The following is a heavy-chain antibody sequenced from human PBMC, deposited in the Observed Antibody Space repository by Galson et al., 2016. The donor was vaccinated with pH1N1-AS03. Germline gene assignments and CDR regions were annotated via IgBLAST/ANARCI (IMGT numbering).Heavy chain of an antibody. CDR2: INRDGSEK. Sequence: SLRLSCAASGFTFSRHCMTWVRQAPGKGLEWVANINRDGSEKDYLDSVKGRFTISRDDASNSLYLQMNSLKAEDTAMYYCARDLWYGIKGYGFDNWGQGTLVTVSS. J-gene: IGHJ4*02. CDR3: ARDLWYGIKGYGFDN. D-gene: IGHD3-10*01. CDR1: GFTFSRHC. V-gene: IGHV3-7*01.